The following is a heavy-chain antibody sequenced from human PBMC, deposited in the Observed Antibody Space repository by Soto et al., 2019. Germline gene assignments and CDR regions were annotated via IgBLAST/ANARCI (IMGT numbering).Heavy chain of an antibody. CDR3: AREIWYYYDSSGYYYGYYFDY. J-gene: IGHJ4*02. Sequence: GGSLRLSCAASGFTVSSNYMSWVRQAPGKGLEWVSVIYSGGSTYYADSVKGRFTISRDNSKNTLYLQMSSLRVEDTAVYYCAREIWYYYDSSGYYYGYYFDYWGQGTLVTVSS. V-gene: IGHV3-53*05. CDR2: IYSGGST. CDR1: GFTVSSNY. D-gene: IGHD3-22*01.